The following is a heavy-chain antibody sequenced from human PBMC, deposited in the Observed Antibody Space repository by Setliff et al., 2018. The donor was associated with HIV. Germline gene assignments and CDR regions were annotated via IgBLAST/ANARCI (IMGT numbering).Heavy chain of an antibody. CDR3: ARSLVPSGYYYGRHAFDI. J-gene: IGHJ3*02. V-gene: IGHV4-59*08. Sequence: SETLSLTCSVSGASIRGHYWSWIRQSPGKGLEWIGNIYYSGNTNYNPSFKSRVTISVDTSKNQFSLRVNSVTAADTAVYYRARSLVPSGYYYGRHAFDIWGQGTKVTVSS. D-gene: IGHD3-22*01. CDR1: GASIRGHY. CDR2: IYYSGNT.